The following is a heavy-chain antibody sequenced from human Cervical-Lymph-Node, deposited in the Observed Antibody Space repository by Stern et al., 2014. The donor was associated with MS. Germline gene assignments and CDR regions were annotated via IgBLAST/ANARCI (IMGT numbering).Heavy chain of an antibody. CDR3: ARMTTAYYGMDV. CDR1: GGSISSGSYY. V-gene: IGHV4-61*02. CDR2: IYTSGST. J-gene: IGHJ6*02. Sequence: QVQLQESGPGLVKPSQTLSLTCTVSGGSISSGSYYWSWIRQPAGKGLEWIGRIYTSGSTNYNPSLKSGFPISVDPSKNQFPLKLSSVTAADTAVYYCARMTTAYYGMDVWGQGTTVTVSS. D-gene: IGHD4-17*01.